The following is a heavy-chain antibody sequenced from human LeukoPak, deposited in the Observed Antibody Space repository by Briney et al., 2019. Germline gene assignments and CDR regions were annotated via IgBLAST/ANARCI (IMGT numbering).Heavy chain of an antibody. V-gene: IGHV4-4*07. CDR3: AREGEVIA. J-gene: IGHJ4*02. Sequence: SETLSLTCTVSGGSIVSYYGSWIRQPAGKGLEWIGRIYTSGSTNYNPSLKSRVTISVDKSKNQFSLKLSSVTAADTAVYYCAREGEVIAWVQGTLVTVSS. CDR2: IYTSGST. CDR1: GGSIVSYY. D-gene: IGHD3-16*01.